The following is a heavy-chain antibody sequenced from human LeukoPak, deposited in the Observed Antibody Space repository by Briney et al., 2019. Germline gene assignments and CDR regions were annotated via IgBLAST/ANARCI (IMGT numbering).Heavy chain of an antibody. Sequence: GASVKVSCKASGYTFTSYGISWVRQAPGQGLEWMGWISAYNGNTNYAQKIQGRVTMTTDTSTSTAYMELRSLRSDDTAVNYCARVGKIVAAGTGDYWGQGTLVTVSS. CDR1: GYTFTSYG. CDR2: ISAYNGNT. D-gene: IGHD6-13*01. V-gene: IGHV1-18*01. CDR3: ARVGKIVAAGTGDY. J-gene: IGHJ4*02.